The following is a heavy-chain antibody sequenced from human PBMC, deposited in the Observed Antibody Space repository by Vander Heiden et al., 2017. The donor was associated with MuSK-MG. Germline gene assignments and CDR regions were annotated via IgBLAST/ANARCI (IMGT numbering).Heavy chain of an antibody. D-gene: IGHD5-18*01. CDR2: ISSSSSYI. CDR1: GFTFSSYS. J-gene: IGHJ6*02. Sequence: EVQLVESGGGLVKPGGSLRLSCAASGFTFSSYSMNWVRQAPGKGLEWVSSISSSSSYIYYADSVKGRVTISRDNAKNSLYLQMNSLRAEETAVYYCARDLEDTAQGYYYYYGMDVWGQGTTVTVSS. CDR3: ARDLEDTAQGYYYYYGMDV. V-gene: IGHV3-21*01.